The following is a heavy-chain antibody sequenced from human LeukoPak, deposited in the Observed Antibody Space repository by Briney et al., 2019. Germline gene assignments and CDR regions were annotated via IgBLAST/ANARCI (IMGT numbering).Heavy chain of an antibody. CDR3: ARARRQSDY. J-gene: IGHJ4*02. CDR1: GFTFSSHW. CDR2: IKPDGSEK. V-gene: IGHV3-7*01. D-gene: IGHD6-19*01. Sequence: GGSLGLSCAASGFTFSSHWMTWVRQSPGKGLEWVANIKPDGSEKYYVASVRGRFTISRDNAKNSLYLQMNSLRAEDTAVYYCARARRQSDYWGQGTLVTVSS.